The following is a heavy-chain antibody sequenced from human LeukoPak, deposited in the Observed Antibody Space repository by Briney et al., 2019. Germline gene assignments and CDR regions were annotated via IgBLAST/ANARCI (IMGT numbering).Heavy chain of an antibody. J-gene: IGHJ4*02. V-gene: IGHV1-18*01. D-gene: IGHD2-15*01. CDR1: GYTFTSYG. CDR3: ARGNSIVVVVAATEDYFDY. CDR2: ISAYNGNT. Sequence: ASVKVSCKASGYTFTSYGISWVRQAPGQGLEWMGWISAYNGNTNYAQKLQGRVTMTTDTSTSTAYTELRSLRSDDTAVYYCARGNSIVVVVAATEDYFDYWGQGTLVTVSS.